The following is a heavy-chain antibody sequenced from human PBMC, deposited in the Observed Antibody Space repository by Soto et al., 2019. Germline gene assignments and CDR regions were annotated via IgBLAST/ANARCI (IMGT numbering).Heavy chain of an antibody. CDR2: ISGSGGST. J-gene: IGHJ4*02. CDR3: AKDDYYDFWSGYTSNDY. V-gene: IGHV3-23*01. D-gene: IGHD3-3*01. CDR1: GFTFSSYA. Sequence: SGGSLRLSCAASGFTFSSYAMSWVRQAPGKGLEWVSAISGSGGSTYYADSVKGRFTISRDNSKNTLYLQMNSLRAEDTAVYYCAKDDYYDFWSGYTSNDYWGQGTLVTVSS.